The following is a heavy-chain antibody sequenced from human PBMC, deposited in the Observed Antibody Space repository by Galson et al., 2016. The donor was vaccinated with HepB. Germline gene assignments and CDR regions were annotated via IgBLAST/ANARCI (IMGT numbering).Heavy chain of an antibody. J-gene: IGHJ3*01. Sequence: SLRLSCAASGFIFSSSSMGWVRQAPGKGLEWVSALGGDGTDTYYADSVKGRFTVSRDNSKNTLYLQMNSLRAEDTAVYYCAKGPFAGAYSDAFDVWGQGTMVTVSS. CDR2: LGGDGTDT. V-gene: IGHV3-23*01. CDR3: AKGPFAGAYSDAFDV. D-gene: IGHD2-15*01. CDR1: GFIFSSSS.